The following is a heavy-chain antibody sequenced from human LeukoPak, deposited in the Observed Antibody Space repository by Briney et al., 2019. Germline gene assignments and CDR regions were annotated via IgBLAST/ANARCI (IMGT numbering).Heavy chain of an antibody. D-gene: IGHD3-10*01. CDR3: ARAGSGMDV. V-gene: IGHV3-33*01. Sequence: AGSLRLSCAASGFTFSSYGMHWVRQAPGKGLEWVAVIWYDGSNKYYADSVKGRFTISRDNSKNTLYLQMNSLRAEDTAVYYCARAGSGMDVWGQGTTVTVSS. CDR1: GFTFSSYG. CDR2: IWYDGSNK. J-gene: IGHJ6*02.